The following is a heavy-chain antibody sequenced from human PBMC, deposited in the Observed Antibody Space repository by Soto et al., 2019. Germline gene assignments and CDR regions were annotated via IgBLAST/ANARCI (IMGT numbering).Heavy chain of an antibody. V-gene: IGHV1-46*01. CDR3: ASLNMDYDSLTGLGPYYYYGMDV. CDR1: GYTFTSYY. CDR2: INPSGGST. J-gene: IGHJ6*02. D-gene: IGHD3-9*01. Sequence: ASVKVSCKASGYTFTSYYMHWVRQAPGQGLEWMGIINPSGGSTSYAQKFQGRVTMTRDTSTSTVYMELSSLRSEDTAVYYCASLNMDYDSLTGLGPYYYYGMDVWGQGTTVTVSS.